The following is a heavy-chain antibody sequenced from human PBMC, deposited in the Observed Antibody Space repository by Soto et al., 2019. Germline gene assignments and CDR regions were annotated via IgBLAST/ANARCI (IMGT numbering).Heavy chain of an antibody. D-gene: IGHD6-13*01. CDR1: GFTFSSYG. CDR3: ARSQYSSSWYPFDY. Sequence: QVQLVESRGGVVQPGRSLRLSCAASGFTFSSYGMHWVRQAPGMGLEWVAVIYYDGSNKYYADSVKGRFTISRDNSKNTLYLQMNSLRAEDTAVFYCARSQYSSSWYPFDYWGQGTLVTVSS. J-gene: IGHJ4*02. CDR2: IYYDGSNK. V-gene: IGHV3-33*01.